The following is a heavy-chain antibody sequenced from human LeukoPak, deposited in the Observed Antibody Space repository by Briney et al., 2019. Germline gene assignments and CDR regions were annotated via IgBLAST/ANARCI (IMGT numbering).Heavy chain of an antibody. CDR1: GYTFTNYA. V-gene: IGHV7-4-1*02. Sequence: ASVKVSCKASGYTFTNYAMNWVRQAPGQGLEWMGWIHPSTGNPTYAQGFTGRFVFSLDASVSTTYLQISSLKAEDTAVYFCARAFQSLGGLSLPDYWGQGTLVTVSS. D-gene: IGHD3-16*02. CDR2: IHPSTGNP. CDR3: ARAFQSLGGLSLPDY. J-gene: IGHJ4*02.